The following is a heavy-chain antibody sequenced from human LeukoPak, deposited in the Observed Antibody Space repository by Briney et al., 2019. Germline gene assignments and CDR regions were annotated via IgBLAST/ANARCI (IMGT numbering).Heavy chain of an antibody. D-gene: IGHD2-2*01. Sequence: GGSLRLSCAASGFTFSNYAMSWVRQAPGKGLEWVSGINGGGGGGTFHADSVRGRFTISRDNSKNTLYLQMSSLRAVDTAVYYCAASLPNIVVVPAAKGPFGSWGQGTLVTVSS. CDR3: AASLPNIVVVPAAKGPFGS. V-gene: IGHV3-23*01. CDR2: INGGGGGGT. CDR1: GFTFSNYA. J-gene: IGHJ5*02.